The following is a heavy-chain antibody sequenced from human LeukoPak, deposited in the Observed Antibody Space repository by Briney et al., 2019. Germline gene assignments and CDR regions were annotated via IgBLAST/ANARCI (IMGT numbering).Heavy chain of an antibody. D-gene: IGHD3-10*01. J-gene: IGHJ4*02. V-gene: IGHV1-46*01. CDR1: GDTFSSYY. CDR3: AREGFHGRELFPTFDY. Sequence: ASVKVSCKASGDTFSSYYMHWVRQAPGQGLEWMGIITPSGDSTNYAQKFQGRVTTTRDTSTSTVYMELSSLRSEDTAVYYCAREGFHGRELFPTFDYWGQGTLVTVSS. CDR2: ITPSGDST.